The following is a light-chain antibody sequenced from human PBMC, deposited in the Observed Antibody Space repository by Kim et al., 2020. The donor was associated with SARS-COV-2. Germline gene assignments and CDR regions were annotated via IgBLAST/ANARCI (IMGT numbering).Light chain of an antibody. V-gene: IGLV2-14*03. J-gene: IGLJ1*01. Sequence: QSALTQPASVSRSPGQSITISCTGTSSDVGGYNYVSWYQQHPGKAPKLMIYDVSNRPSGVSNRFSGSKSGNTASLTISGLQAEDEADYYCSSYTSSSTLVFGTGTKVTV. CDR2: DVS. CDR1: SSDVGGYNY. CDR3: SSYTSSSTLV.